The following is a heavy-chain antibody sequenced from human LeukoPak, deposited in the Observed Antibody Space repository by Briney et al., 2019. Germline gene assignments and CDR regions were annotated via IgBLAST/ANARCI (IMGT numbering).Heavy chain of an antibody. V-gene: IGHV3-21*01. CDR2: ISSSSSYI. CDR1: GGSFSGYY. J-gene: IGHJ4*02. D-gene: IGHD6-6*01. Sequence: ETLSLTCAVYGGSFSGYYWSWVRQAPGKGLEWVSSISSSSSYIYYADSVKGRFTISRDNAKNSLYLQMNSLRAEDTAVYYCARVGIAAVDYWGQGTLVTVSS. CDR3: ARVGIAAVDY.